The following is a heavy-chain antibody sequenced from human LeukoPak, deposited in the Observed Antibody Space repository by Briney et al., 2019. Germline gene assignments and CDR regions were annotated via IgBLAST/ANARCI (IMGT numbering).Heavy chain of an antibody. CDR1: GFAFSSYA. D-gene: IGHD3-10*01. V-gene: IGHV3-23*01. CDR3: ANDYRSGSFHDF. J-gene: IGHJ4*02. CDR2: ISRRDDYT. Sequence: GGSLRLSCAASGFAFSSYAMSWVRQPPGKGLEWVSVISRRDDYTYYADSAKGRFTISRDNSKNTLYLQMNTLRAEDTAVYYCANDYRSGSFHDFWGQGTLVTVSS.